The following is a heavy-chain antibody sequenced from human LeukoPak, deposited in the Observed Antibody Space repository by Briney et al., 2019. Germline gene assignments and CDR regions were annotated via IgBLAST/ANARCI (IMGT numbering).Heavy chain of an antibody. CDR3: ARGQFQRDY. Sequence: SETLSLTCAVYGGSFSGYFWSWIRQPPGKGLEWIGEVNHSGRTNYNPSLKSRVTISVDTSKNQFSLKLRSVTAADTAVYYCARGQFQRDYWGQGTLVTVSS. V-gene: IGHV4-34*01. J-gene: IGHJ4*02. CDR2: VNHSGRT. CDR1: GGSFSGYF.